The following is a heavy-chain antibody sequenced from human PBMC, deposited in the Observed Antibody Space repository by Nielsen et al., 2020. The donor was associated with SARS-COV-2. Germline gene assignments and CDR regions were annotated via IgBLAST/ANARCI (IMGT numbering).Heavy chain of an antibody. D-gene: IGHD3-22*01. CDR3: TLGAYYYDSSGYSNDAFDI. V-gene: IGHV3-15*01. Sequence: GESLKISCAASGFTFSNAWMSWVRQAPGKGLEWVGRIKSKTDGGTTDYAAPVKGRFTISRDDSKNTLYLQMNSLKTEDTAVYYCTLGAYYYDSSGYSNDAFDIWGQGTMVTVSS. J-gene: IGHJ3*02. CDR2: IKSKTDGGTT. CDR1: GFTFSNAW.